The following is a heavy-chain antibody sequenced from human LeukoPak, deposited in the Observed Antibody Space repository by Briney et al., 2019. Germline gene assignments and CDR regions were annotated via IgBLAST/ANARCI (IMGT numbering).Heavy chain of an antibody. CDR1: GFTFSSYA. V-gene: IGHV3-23*01. CDR3: AKGITIFGVVVRYYYYYGMDV. CDR2: ISGSGGST. D-gene: IGHD3-3*01. J-gene: IGHJ6*02. Sequence: PGGSLRLSCVASGFTFSSYAMSWVRQAPGKGLEWVSAISGSGGSTYYADSVKGRFTISRDNSKNTLYLQMNSLRAEDTAVYYCAKGITIFGVVVRYYYYYGMDVWGQGTTVTVS.